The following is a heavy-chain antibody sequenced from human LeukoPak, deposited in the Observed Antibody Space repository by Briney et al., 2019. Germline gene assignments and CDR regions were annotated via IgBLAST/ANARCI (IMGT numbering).Heavy chain of an antibody. D-gene: IGHD3-9*01. CDR3: ARHDILTGYYSY. V-gene: IGHV4-34*01. J-gene: IGHJ4*02. CDR2: INHSGST. CDR1: GGSFSGYY. Sequence: SETLSLTCTVYGGSFSGYYWSWIRQPPGKGLEWIGEINHSGSTNYNPSLKSRVTISVDTSKNQFSLKLSSVTAADTAVYYCARHDILTGYYSYWGQGTLVTVSS.